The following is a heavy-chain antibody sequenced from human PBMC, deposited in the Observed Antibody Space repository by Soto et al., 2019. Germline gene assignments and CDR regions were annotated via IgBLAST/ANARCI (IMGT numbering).Heavy chain of an antibody. V-gene: IGHV3-15*01. J-gene: IGHJ4*02. CDR2: IKSRADGGTT. Sequence: EVQLVESGGDFVKPGGSLRVSCAVSGFSFSNAWMSWVRQAPGKGLEWVGRIKSRADGGTTDYTAPVKGRFTISRDDSKNTVFLQMNSLKNEDTAVYYCTAHLGEFFPLDYWGQGTLVTVSS. CDR3: TAHLGEFFPLDY. D-gene: IGHD3-16*01. CDR1: GFSFSNAW.